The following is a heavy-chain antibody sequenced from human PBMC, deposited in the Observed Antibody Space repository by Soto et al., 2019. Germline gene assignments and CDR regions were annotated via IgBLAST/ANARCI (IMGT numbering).Heavy chain of an antibody. CDR3: AGNIVATISSFDS. CDR1: GESFSGYY. CDR2: INHSGST. Sequence: SETLSLTCAVYGESFSGYYWSWIRQPPGKGLEWIGEINHSGSTNYNPSLKSRVSMSVDTSKNQFSLKLNSVTAADTAVYYCAGNIVATISSFDSWGQGTLVPVSS. D-gene: IGHD5-12*01. J-gene: IGHJ4*02. V-gene: IGHV4-34*01.